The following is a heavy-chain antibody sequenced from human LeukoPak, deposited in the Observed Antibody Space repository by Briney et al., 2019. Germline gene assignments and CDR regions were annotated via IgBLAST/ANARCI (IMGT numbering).Heavy chain of an antibody. CDR1: AFTFTNYA. CDR3: AADDQQLIL. J-gene: IGHJ4*02. V-gene: IGHV1-58*01. D-gene: IGHD3-22*01. Sequence: SVTVSCKASAFTFTNYALQGLRQARGRHLEWIGWIVVGSGNTNYAQKFQGRVAFTRDMSTSTAYMQLSSLRSEDTAVYYCAADDQQLILWGQGTLVTVSS. CDR2: IVVGSGNT.